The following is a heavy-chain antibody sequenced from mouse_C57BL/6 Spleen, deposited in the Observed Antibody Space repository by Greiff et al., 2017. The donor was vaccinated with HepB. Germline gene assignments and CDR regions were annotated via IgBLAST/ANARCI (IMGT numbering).Heavy chain of an antibody. Sequence: VQLQQPRAELVKPGASVKLSCKASGYTFTSYWMQWVKQRPGQGLEWIGEIDPSDSYTNYNQKFKGKATLTVDTSSSTAYMQLSSLTSEDSAVYYCARSPRGNYGYAMDYWGQGTSVTVSS. J-gene: IGHJ4*01. CDR2: IDPSDSYT. CDR3: ARSPRGNYGYAMDY. CDR1: GYTFTSYW. D-gene: IGHD2-1*01. V-gene: IGHV1-50*01.